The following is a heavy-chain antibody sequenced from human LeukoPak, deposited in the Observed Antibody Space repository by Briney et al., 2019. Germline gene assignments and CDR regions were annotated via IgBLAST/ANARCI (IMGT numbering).Heavy chain of an antibody. J-gene: IGHJ4*02. Sequence: PGGSLRLSCAASGFTFSSYGMHWVRQAPGKGLEWVAVISYDVGKKYYADSVKGRFTISRDNAKNSLYLQMNSLRAEDTAVYYCARGSVRARFDYWGQGTLVTVSS. CDR2: ISYDVGKK. CDR1: GFTFSSYG. V-gene: IGHV3-30*03. D-gene: IGHD5/OR15-5a*01. CDR3: ARGSVRARFDY.